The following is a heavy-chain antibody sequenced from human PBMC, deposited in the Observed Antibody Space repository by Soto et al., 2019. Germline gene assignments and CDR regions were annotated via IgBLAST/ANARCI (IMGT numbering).Heavy chain of an antibody. CDR1: GVSISSGGYY. Sequence: PSETLSLTCTVSGVSISSGGYYWSWIRQHPGKGLEWIGNIYYSGSTNYNPSLKSRVTISVDTSKNQFSLKLSSVTAADTAVYYCARGAGGGYYDSSGYYYLDYWGQGTLVTVSS. CDR3: ARGAGGGYYDSSGYYYLDY. J-gene: IGHJ4*02. D-gene: IGHD3-22*01. CDR2: IYYSGST. V-gene: IGHV4-61*08.